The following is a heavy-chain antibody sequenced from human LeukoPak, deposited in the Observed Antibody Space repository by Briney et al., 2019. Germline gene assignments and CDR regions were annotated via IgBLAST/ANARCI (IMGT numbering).Heavy chain of an antibody. D-gene: IGHD6-19*01. CDR2: ISGSGGST. V-gene: IGHV3-23*01. Sequence: GGSLRLSCAASGFTFSSYSMNWVRQAPGKGLEWVSAISGSGGSTYYADSVKGRFTISRDNSKNTLYLQMNSLRAEDTAVYYCAKDSSGSSGWYVGLNSPPYYFDYWGQGTLVTVSS. CDR1: GFTFSSYS. CDR3: AKDSSGSSGWYVGLNSPPYYFDY. J-gene: IGHJ4*02.